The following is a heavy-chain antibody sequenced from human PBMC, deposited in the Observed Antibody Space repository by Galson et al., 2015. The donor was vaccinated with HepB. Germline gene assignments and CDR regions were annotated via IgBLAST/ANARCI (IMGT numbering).Heavy chain of an antibody. V-gene: IGHV3-30*04. CDR2: ISYDGSNK. J-gene: IGHJ6*02. CDR1: GLTFSSYA. Sequence: SLRLSCAASGLTFSSYAMHWVRQAPGKGLEWVAVISYDGSNKYYADSVKGRFTISRDNSKNTLYLQMNSLRAEDTAVYYCARDKRRMILAYYYGMDVWGQGTTVTVPS. CDR3: ARDKRRMILAYYYGMDV. D-gene: IGHD1-1*01.